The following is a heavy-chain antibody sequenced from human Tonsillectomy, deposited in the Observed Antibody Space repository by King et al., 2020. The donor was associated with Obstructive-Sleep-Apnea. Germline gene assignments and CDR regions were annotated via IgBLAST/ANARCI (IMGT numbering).Heavy chain of an antibody. CDR3: VRDYSVVSGLDV. D-gene: IGHD2-15*01. V-gene: IGHV3-21*01. CDR2: ISSSNSYI. Sequence: VQLVESGGGLVKPGGSLRLSCVASGFTFSTYSINWVRQAPGKGLEWVSSISSSNSYIYYADSVKGRFTISRDNAKNSLYLQINSLRAEDTAVYYCVRDYSVVSGLDVWGQGTTVTVSS. J-gene: IGHJ6*02. CDR1: GFTFSTYS.